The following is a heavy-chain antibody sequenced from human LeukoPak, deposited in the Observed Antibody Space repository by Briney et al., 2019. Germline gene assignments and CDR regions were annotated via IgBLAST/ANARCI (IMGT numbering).Heavy chain of an antibody. CDR2: IYYSGST. CDR3: ARGGQGDGYSADEAFDI. Sequence: SQTLSLTCTVSGGSISSGGYYWSWIRQHPGKGLEWIGYIYYSGSTYYNPSLKSRVTISVDTSKNQFSLQLNSVTPEDTAVYYCARGGQGDGYSADEAFDIWGQGTMVTVS. V-gene: IGHV4-31*03. J-gene: IGHJ3*02. D-gene: IGHD5-18*01. CDR1: GGSISSGGYY.